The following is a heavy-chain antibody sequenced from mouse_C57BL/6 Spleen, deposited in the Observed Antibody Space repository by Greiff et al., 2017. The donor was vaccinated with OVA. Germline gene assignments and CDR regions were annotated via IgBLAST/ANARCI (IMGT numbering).Heavy chain of an antibody. D-gene: IGHD3-2*02. Sequence: VQLQQSGAELVKPGASVKLSCTASGFNIKDYYMHWVKQRPEQGLEWIGRIDPADGDTNYAPKFQGKATITADTSSNTAYLQLSSLTSEDTAVYYCAGDSSGYDFDYWGQGTTLTVSS. CDR1: GFNIKDYY. CDR3: AGDSSGYDFDY. V-gene: IGHV14-2*01. J-gene: IGHJ2*01. CDR2: IDPADGDT.